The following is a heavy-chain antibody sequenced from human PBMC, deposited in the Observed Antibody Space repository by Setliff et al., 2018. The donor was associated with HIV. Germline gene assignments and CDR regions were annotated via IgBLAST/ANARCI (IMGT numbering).Heavy chain of an antibody. CDR3: ARYIGAAAGYIDH. J-gene: IGHJ4*02. Sequence: GESLKISCKGSGYSFTSYWIGWVRQMPGKGLEWMGIIYPGHSDTRYSPSFQGQVTISADKSISTAYLQWSSLKASDTAVYYCARYIGAAAGYIDHWGQGTLVTVSS. V-gene: IGHV5-51*01. D-gene: IGHD6-25*01. CDR1: GYSFTSYW. CDR2: IYPGHSDT.